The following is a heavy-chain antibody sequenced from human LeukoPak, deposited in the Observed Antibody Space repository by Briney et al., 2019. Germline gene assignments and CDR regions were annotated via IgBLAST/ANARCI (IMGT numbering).Heavy chain of an antibody. CDR2: INSDGSTT. CDR1: GFTLGNSW. Sequence: PGGSLRLSCAASGFTLGNSWIHWVRQAPGKGLVWVSRINSDGSTTTYADSVKGRFTISRDNAKNSLYLQMNSLRAEDTAVYYCASGLELDYWGQGTLVTVSS. CDR3: ASGLELDY. V-gene: IGHV3-74*01. J-gene: IGHJ4*02.